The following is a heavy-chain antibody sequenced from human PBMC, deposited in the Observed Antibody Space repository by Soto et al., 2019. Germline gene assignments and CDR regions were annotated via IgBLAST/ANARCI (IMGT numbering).Heavy chain of an antibody. V-gene: IGHV1-3*01. CDR2: INGGNGNT. Sequence: GASVKVSCKASGYTLSNYVMHWVRQAPGQRLEWMGWINGGNGNTKYSQKFQGRVTITRDASATTVYMELSSLRSEDTAVYYCARNYYRSGSYYPGGYWGQGTLVTVSS. CDR1: GYTLSNYV. D-gene: IGHD3-10*01. J-gene: IGHJ4*02. CDR3: ARNYYRSGSYYPGGY.